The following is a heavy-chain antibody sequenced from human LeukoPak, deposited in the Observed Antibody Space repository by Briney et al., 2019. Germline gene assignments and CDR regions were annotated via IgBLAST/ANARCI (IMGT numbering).Heavy chain of an antibody. Sequence: GGSLRLSCAASGFTFSSYAMHWVRQAPGKGLEWVAVISYDGSNKYYADSVKGRFTISRDNAKNSLYLQMNSLRAEDTAVYYCTSGTYSDYVWGSSRYPFDYWGQGTLVTVSS. V-gene: IGHV3-30-3*01. CDR2: ISYDGSNK. J-gene: IGHJ4*02. CDR1: GFTFSSYA. CDR3: TSGTYSDYVWGSSRYPFDY. D-gene: IGHD3-16*02.